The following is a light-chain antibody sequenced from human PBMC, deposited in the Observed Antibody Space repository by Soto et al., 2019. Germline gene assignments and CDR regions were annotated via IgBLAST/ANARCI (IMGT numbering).Light chain of an antibody. J-gene: IGKJ1*01. CDR2: DTP. Sequence: EIVLTQSPGTRSLSPGERATLSSRASQSVTSSSVAWYRQKPGQAPSLLIYDTPTRATGIPDRFSGSGSGTDFTVTISRLEPEDYAVYFCQQYGTLPWTFGQGTKVDIK. V-gene: IGKV3-20*01. CDR3: QQYGTLPWT. CDR1: QSVTSSS.